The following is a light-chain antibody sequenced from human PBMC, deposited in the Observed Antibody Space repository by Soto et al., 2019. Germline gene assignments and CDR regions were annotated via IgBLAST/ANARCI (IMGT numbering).Light chain of an antibody. Sequence: EIVFTQSPGTLSFSPGERATLSFRASQSVSSSYLAWYQQKPGQAPRLLIYGASSRATGIPDRFSGSGSGTDFTLTISRLEPEDFAVYYCQQYDSSPKTFGQGTKVDIK. CDR3: QQYDSSPKT. CDR2: GAS. J-gene: IGKJ1*01. CDR1: QSVSSSY. V-gene: IGKV3-20*01.